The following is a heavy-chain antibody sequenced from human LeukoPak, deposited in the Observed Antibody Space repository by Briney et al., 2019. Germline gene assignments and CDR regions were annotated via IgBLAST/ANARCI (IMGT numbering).Heavy chain of an antibody. CDR1: GGSVSSGSYF. CDR3: ARSSGNPNFDY. D-gene: IGHD4-23*01. V-gene: IGHV4-61*01. CDR2: IYYSGST. J-gene: IGHJ4*02. Sequence: SETLSLTCTVSGGSVSSGSYFWNWIRQPPGTGLEWIGYIYYSGSTNYNPSLKSRVIISVDTSKNQFSLKLSSVTAADTAVYYCARSSGNPNFDYWGQGTLVTVSS.